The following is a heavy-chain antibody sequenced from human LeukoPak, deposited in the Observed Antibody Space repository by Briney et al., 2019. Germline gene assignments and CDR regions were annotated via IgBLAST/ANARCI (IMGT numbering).Heavy chain of an antibody. CDR2: ISSSSSYI. V-gene: IGHV3-21*01. Sequence: PGGSLRLSCAASGFTFSSYSMNWVRQAPGKGLEWVSSISSSSSYIYYADSVKGRFTISRDNAKNSLYLQMNSLRAEDTAVYYCARGVNIVGGREGYYFDYWGQGSLVTVSS. J-gene: IGHJ4*02. CDR3: ARGVNIVGGREGYYFDY. D-gene: IGHD1-26*01. CDR1: GFTFSSYS.